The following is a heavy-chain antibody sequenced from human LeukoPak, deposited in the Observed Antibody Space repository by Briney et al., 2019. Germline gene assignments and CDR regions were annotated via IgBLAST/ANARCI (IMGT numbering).Heavy chain of an antibody. V-gene: IGHV3-30*02. CDR3: ARDRTYTSSSGGFDY. CDR2: THRDGSGD. Sequence: GGSLRLSCAASDFTVNNYNIHWVRQAPGKGLDWVAFTHRDGSGDSYADSVRGRFAISRDRSKNTLYLQMNSLRVEDTAVYYCARDRTYTSSSGGFDYWGQGALVTVSS. D-gene: IGHD3-16*01. J-gene: IGHJ4*02. CDR1: DFTVNNYN.